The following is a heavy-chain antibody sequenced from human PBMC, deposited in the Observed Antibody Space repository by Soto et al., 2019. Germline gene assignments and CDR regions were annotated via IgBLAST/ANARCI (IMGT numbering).Heavy chain of an antibody. CDR1: GYTFTSYA. CDR2: INAGNGNT. CDR3: ARDYGDYVLDY. J-gene: IGHJ4*02. D-gene: IGHD4-17*01. V-gene: IGHV1-3*01. Sequence: ASVKVSCKASGYTFTSYAMHWVRQAPGQRLEWMGWINAGNGNTKYAQKFQGRVTITRDTSTSTAYMELSSLRSDDTAVYYCARDYGDYVLDYWGQGTLVTVSS.